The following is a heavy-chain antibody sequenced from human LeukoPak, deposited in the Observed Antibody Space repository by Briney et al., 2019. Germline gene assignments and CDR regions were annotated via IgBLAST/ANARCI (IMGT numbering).Heavy chain of an antibody. V-gene: IGHV4-30-2*01. CDR2: ICPSGST. CDR3: AIRRDFDY. J-gene: IGHJ4*02. Sequence: SQTLSLTCTVSGGSMSSGGFYWSWIRQPPGKGLEWIGYICPSGSTYYNPSLKSRVIISVDRSKNQFSLKLSSVTAADTAVYYCAIRRDFDYWGQGTLVTVSS. CDR1: GGSMSSGGFY.